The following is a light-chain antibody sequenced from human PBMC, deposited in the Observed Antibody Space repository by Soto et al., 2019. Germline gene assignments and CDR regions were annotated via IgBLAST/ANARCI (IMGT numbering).Light chain of an antibody. J-gene: IGKJ2*01. CDR1: QCIVNW. V-gene: IGKV1-5*01. CDR2: DAS. CDR3: QQYNLDPYT. Sequence: DSQMTQSPSTLSASVGDRVIVTCRSRQCIVNWLAWYQQKPGKAPKLLISDASKLESGVPSRFSGVGSGTEFTLTISSLQPDDSATYFCQQYNLDPYTFGQGTKLEIK.